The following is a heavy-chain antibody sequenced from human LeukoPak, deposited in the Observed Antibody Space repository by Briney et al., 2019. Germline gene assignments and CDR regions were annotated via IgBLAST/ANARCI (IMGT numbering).Heavy chain of an antibody. CDR3: AKSSGSYPSYNWFDP. CDR2: ISGSGGST. J-gene: IGHJ5*02. V-gene: IGHV3-23*01. D-gene: IGHD1-26*01. Sequence: GGSLRLSCAASGFTFSSYAMSWVRQAPGRGLEWVSAISGSGGSTYYADSVKGRFTISRDNSKNTLYLQMNSLRAEDTAVYYCAKSSGSYPSYNWFDPWGQGTLATVSS. CDR1: GFTFSSYA.